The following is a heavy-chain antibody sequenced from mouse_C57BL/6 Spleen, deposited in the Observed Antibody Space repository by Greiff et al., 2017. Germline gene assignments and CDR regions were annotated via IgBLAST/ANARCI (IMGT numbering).Heavy chain of an antibody. Sequence: VKLQQPGAELVRPGSSVKLSCKASGYTFTSYWMDWVKQRPGQGLEWIGNIYPSDSETPYNQKFKDKATLTVDKSSSTAYMQLSSLTSKGSAVYYGARSFITTVVADYFDYWGQGTTLTVSS. CDR2: IYPSDSET. CDR3: ARSFITTVVADYFDY. CDR1: GYTFTSYW. D-gene: IGHD1-1*01. V-gene: IGHV1-61*01. J-gene: IGHJ2*01.